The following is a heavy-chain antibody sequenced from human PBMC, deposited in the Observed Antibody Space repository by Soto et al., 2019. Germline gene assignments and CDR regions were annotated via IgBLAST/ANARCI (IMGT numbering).Heavy chain of an antibody. D-gene: IGHD2-15*01. CDR3: ARDEDFGGMPVYYFDY. Sequence: ASVKVSCKASGYTFTSYDINWVRQATGQGLEWMGIINPSSGHTSYAQNFQGRVTMTRDTSTTTIYMELSSLRSGDTAVYYCARDEDFGGMPVYYFDYWGQGTLVTVSS. CDR1: GYTFTSYD. V-gene: IGHV1-46*01. J-gene: IGHJ4*02. CDR2: INPSSGHT.